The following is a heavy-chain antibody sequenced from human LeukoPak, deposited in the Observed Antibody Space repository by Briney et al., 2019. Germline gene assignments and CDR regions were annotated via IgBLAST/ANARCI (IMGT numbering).Heavy chain of an antibody. V-gene: IGHV3-21*01. Sequence: PGGSLRLSCAASGFTFNTYTMNWVRQAPGKGLEWVSSITASSTAIYSADSVNGRFSISRDNSKNTLYLQMNSLRAEDTAVYYCARVYYCSGGSCYYFDYWGQGTLVTVSS. CDR2: ITASSTAI. CDR1: GFTFNTYT. D-gene: IGHD2-15*01. J-gene: IGHJ4*02. CDR3: ARVYYCSGGSCYYFDY.